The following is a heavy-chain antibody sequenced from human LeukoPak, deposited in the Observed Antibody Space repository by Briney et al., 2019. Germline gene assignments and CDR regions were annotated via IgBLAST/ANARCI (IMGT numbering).Heavy chain of an antibody. J-gene: IGHJ4*02. D-gene: IGHD5-12*01. Sequence: GRSPRLSCAASGFDFNNYVMHWVRQAPGKGLEWVAVISYDGSNIYYSDSVKGRFTISRDNSTNTMYVQMSSLRPDDTAVYYCAREMATTETFDYWGQGTLVTVSS. V-gene: IGHV3-30*04. CDR2: ISYDGSNI. CDR1: GFDFNNYV. CDR3: AREMATTETFDY.